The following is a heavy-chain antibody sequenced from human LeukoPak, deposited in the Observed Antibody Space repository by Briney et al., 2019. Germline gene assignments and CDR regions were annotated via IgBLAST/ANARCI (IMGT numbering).Heavy chain of an antibody. CDR2: IYYTGST. J-gene: IGHJ4*02. CDR1: GGSVSDYY. D-gene: IGHD7-27*01. V-gene: IGHV4-59*02. CDR3: ASRKLGNDY. Sequence: SETLSLTCTVTGGSVSDYYWSWIRQSPGKGLEWIGYIYYTGSTSYNPSLRSRVTMSADTSKNQFSLKLSSVTAADTAVYYCASRKLGNDYWGQGTLVTVSS.